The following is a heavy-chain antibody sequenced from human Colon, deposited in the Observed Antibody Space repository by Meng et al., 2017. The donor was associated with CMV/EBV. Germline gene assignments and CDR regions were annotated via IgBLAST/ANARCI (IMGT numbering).Heavy chain of an antibody. CDR2: IRGDDGRT. D-gene: IGHD2/OR15-2a*01. CDR1: GFTFSNYA. Sequence: GESLKISCAASGFTFSNYAMAWVRLAPGKGLEWVSGIRGDDGRTFYAGSVKGRFTIFRDDSKKMVYLEMNGLRGEDTAIYYCAKAIDFDSWGQGTLVTVSS. J-gene: IGHJ4*02. V-gene: IGHV3-23*01. CDR3: AKAIDFDS.